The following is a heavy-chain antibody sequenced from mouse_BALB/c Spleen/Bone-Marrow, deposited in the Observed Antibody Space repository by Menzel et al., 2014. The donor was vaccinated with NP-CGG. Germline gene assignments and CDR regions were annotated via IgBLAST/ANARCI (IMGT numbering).Heavy chain of an antibody. V-gene: IGHV5-17*02. D-gene: IGHD2-14*01. CDR3: ARDVPLYDVGYFDY. Sequence: EVKLMESGGGLVQPGGSRKLSCAASGFTFSSLGMHWVRQAPEKGLEWVAYISSGSSTIYYADTVKGRFTISRDNPKNTLFLQMTSLRSEDTAMYYCARDVPLYDVGYFDYWGQGTTLTVSS. CDR1: GFTFSSLG. CDR2: ISSGSSTI. J-gene: IGHJ2*01.